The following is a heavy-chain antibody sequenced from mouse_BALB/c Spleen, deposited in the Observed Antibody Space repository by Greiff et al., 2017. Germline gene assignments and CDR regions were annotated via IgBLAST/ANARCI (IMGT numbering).Heavy chain of an antibody. D-gene: IGHD2-1*01. J-gene: IGHJ4*01. CDR2: INPSNGGT. CDR3: TRSGGNHMEYAMDY. V-gene: IGHV1S81*02. CDR1: GYTFTSYY. Sequence: QVQLKQSGAELVKPGASVKLSCKASGYTFTSYYMYWVKQRPGQGLEWIGEINPSNGGTNFNEKFKSKATLTVDKSSSTAYMQLSSLTSEDSAVYYCTRSGGNHMEYAMDYWGQGTSVTVSS.